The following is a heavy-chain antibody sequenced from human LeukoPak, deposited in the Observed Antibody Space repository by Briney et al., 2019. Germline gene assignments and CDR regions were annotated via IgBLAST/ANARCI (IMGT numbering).Heavy chain of an antibody. CDR1: GYTLTQLS. J-gene: IGHJ6*03. CDR3: ATERHTAVAMDV. CDR2: FDPEDGET. V-gene: IGHV1-24*01. Sequence: ASVKVSCKVSGYTLTQLSMHWVRQAPGKGLEWMGGFDPEDGETIYAQKFQGRVTMTEDTSTDTAYMELSSLRSEDTAVYYCATERHTAVAMDVWGKGTAVTVFS. D-gene: IGHD6-19*01.